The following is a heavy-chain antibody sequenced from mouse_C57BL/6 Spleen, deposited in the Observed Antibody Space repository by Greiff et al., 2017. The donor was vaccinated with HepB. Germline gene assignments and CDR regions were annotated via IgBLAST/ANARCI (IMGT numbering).Heavy chain of an antibody. CDR2: IDPSDSYT. V-gene: IGHV1-69*01. D-gene: IGHD1-1*01. Sequence: QVQLQQSGAELVMPGASVKLSCKASGYTFTSYWMHWVKQRPGQGLEWIGEIDPSDSYTNYNQKFKGKSTLTVDKSSSTAYMQLSSLTSEDSAVYYCARPYGSSYDYAMDYWGQGTSVTVSS. CDR1: GYTFTSYW. CDR3: ARPYGSSYDYAMDY. J-gene: IGHJ4*01.